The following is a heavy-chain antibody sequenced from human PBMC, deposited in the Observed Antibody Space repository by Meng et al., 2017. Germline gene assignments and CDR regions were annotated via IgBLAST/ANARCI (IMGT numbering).Heavy chain of an antibody. V-gene: IGHV6-1*01. J-gene: IGHJ3*02. Sequence: SQTLSLTCAISGDSVSSNSAAWNWIRQSPSRGLEWLGRTYYRSKWYNDYAVSAKSRITINPDTSKNQLSLQLNSVTPEDTAVYYCARGLRPAGWLVPGDAFDIWGQGTMVTVSS. CDR1: GDSVSSNSAA. CDR2: TYYRSKWYN. CDR3: ARGLRPAGWLVPGDAFDI. D-gene: IGHD6-19*01.